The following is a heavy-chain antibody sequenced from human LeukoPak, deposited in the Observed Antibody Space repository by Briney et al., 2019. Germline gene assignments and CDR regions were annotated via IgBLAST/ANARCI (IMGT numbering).Heavy chain of an antibody. V-gene: IGHV3-9*01. CDR1: GFTFDDYA. CDR3: TKDVVRWQQLVAFDY. Sequence: GGSLRLSCAASGFTFDDYAMHWVRQAPGKGLEWVSGISWNSGSIGYADSVEGRFTISRDNAKNSLYLQMNSLRAEDTALYYCTKDVVRWQQLVAFDYWGQGTLVTVSS. J-gene: IGHJ4*02. D-gene: IGHD6-13*01. CDR2: ISWNSGSI.